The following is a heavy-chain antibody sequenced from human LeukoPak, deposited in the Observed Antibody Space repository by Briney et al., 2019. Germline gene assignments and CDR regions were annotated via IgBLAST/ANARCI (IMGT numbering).Heavy chain of an antibody. D-gene: IGHD6-13*01. CDR2: ISSSSSYI. V-gene: IGHV3-21*01. Sequence: PGGSLRLSCAASGFTFSSYSMNWVRQAPGKGLEWVSSISSSSSYIYYADSVKGRFTISRDNAKNSLYLQMNSLRAEDTAVYYCARAKGRSSPVNPWGQGTLVTVSS. CDR1: GFTFSSYS. J-gene: IGHJ5*02. CDR3: ARAKGRSSPVNP.